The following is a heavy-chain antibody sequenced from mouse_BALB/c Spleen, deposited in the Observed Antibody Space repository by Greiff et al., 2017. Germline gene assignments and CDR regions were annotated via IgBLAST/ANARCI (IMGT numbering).Heavy chain of an antibody. CDR2: ISYSGST. J-gene: IGHJ3*01. CDR3: ARGLMIKGAWFAY. CDR1: GYSITSDYA. D-gene: IGHD2-4*01. V-gene: IGHV3-2*02. Sequence: ESGPGLVKPSQSLSLTCTVTGYSITSDYAWNWIRQFPGNKLEWMGYISYSGSTSYNPSLKSRISITRDTSKNQFFLQLNSVTTEDTATYYCARGLMIKGAWFAYWGQGTLVTVSA.